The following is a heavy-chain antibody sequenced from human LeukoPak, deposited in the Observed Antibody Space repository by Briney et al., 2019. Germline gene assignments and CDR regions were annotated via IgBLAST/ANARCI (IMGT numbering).Heavy chain of an antibody. CDR1: GFTFPSYS. V-gene: IGHV3-23*01. CDR3: AKGGKWDVTPFDY. D-gene: IGHD1-26*01. CDR2: ISGGGGST. J-gene: IGHJ4*02. Sequence: GSLGPSRAASGFTFPSYSMNWVRQAPGKGLEWVSTISGGGGSTYYADSVKGRFTISRDNSKNTLYLQVNSLRAEDTAVYYCAKGGKWDVTPFDYWGQGTLVTVSS.